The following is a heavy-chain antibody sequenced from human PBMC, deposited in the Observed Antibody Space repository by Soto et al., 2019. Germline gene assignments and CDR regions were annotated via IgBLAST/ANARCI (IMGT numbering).Heavy chain of an antibody. CDR1: GFTFSDYY. V-gene: IGHV3-11*01. J-gene: IGHJ6*03. Sequence: QVQLVESGGGLVKPGGSLRLSCAASGFTFSDYYMSWIRQAPGKGLEWVSYISGSGSTICYADSVKGRFTIARDNAKNSLHLQMNSLRAEDTAVYYCASGVADSHFYYYYMDVWGKGTTVTVSS. D-gene: IGHD2-15*01. CDR3: ASGVADSHFYYYYMDV. CDR2: ISGSGSTI.